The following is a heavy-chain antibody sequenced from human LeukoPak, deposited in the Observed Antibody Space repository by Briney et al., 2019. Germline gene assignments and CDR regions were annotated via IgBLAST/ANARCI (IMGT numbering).Heavy chain of an antibody. CDR1: GGSISSGDYY. CDR2: IYHSGST. V-gene: IGHV4-30-2*01. Sequence: SETLSLTCTVSGGSISSGDYYWSWIRQPPGKGLEWIGYIYHSGSTYYNPSLKSRVTISVDRSKNQFSLKLSSVTAADTAVYYCAREAGTELYWGQGTLVTVSS. CDR3: AREAGTELY. D-gene: IGHD6-19*01. J-gene: IGHJ4*02.